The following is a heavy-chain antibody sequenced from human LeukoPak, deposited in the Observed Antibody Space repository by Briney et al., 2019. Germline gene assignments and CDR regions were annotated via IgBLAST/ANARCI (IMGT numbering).Heavy chain of an antibody. CDR3: ARIGTMEFIDY. CDR2: INPNSGAT. D-gene: IGHD3-10*01. Sequence: ASVKVSCKASGYTFSGYYMHWVRQAPGQGLEWMGWINPNSGATNYAQKFQGRVTMTRDTSISTAYMELSSLRSDDTAVYYCARIGTMEFIDYWGQGTLVTVFS. CDR1: GYTFSGYY. V-gene: IGHV1-2*02. J-gene: IGHJ4*02.